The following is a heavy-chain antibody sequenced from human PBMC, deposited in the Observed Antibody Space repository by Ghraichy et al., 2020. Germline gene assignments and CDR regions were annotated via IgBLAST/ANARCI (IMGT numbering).Heavy chain of an antibody. D-gene: IGHD3-22*01. CDR3: ARHTYYYGSSGYYHLDY. CDR1: GFTFRDYW. V-gene: IGHV3-7*03. J-gene: IGHJ4*02. CDR2: IRQDASEK. Sequence: GESLNISCAASGFTFRDYWMSWVRQAPGKGLEWVAHIRQDASEKNYADSVKGRFTISRDNARTSLSLQMNSLRAEDTAVYFCARHTYYYGSSGYYHLDYWGQGTLVTVYS.